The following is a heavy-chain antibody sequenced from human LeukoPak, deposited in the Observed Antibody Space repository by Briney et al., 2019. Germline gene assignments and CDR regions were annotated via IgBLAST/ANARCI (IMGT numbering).Heavy chain of an antibody. D-gene: IGHD2-2*01. Sequence: ASVKVSCTASGYTFAKYAIHWVPQATGQRLEWMGWINAGDGSTRYSQKFHGGVTITRDTSASTAYMELSSLRSEDTAVYYCARSILVVPVASHLNYGVDVWGQGTTVTVSS. CDR2: INAGDGST. CDR3: ARSILVVPVASHLNYGVDV. CDR1: GYTFAKYA. V-gene: IGHV1-3*01. J-gene: IGHJ6*02.